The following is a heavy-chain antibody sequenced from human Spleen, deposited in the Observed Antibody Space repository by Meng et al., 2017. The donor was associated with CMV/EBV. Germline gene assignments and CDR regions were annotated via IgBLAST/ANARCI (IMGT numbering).Heavy chain of an antibody. D-gene: IGHD3-10*01. CDR2: ITSSGGTT. Sequence: GGSLRLSCAVSGFTFSNYAMSWVRQAPGKGLEWVSGITSSGGTTYYADPVKARFTTSRDGSKNSLYLQMNSLRAEDTAVYYCARSRGGFDPWAQGALVTVSS. CDR1: GFTFSNYA. V-gene: IGHV3-23*01. CDR3: ARSRGGFDP. J-gene: IGHJ5*02.